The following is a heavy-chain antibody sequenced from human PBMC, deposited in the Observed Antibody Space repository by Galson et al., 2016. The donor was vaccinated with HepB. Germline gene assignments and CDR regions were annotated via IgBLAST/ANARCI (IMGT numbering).Heavy chain of an antibody. V-gene: IGHV4-34*01. CDR2: ITNSGTI. Sequence: LRLSCAASGFTFSNYAMSWVRQAPGKGLEWIGEITNSGTINYSPSLKSRVTISADTSKNQFSLKVSSVTAADTAMYYCARGRYGGAASWGQGTLVIVSS. D-gene: IGHD5-12*01. CDR3: ARGRYGGAAS. J-gene: IGHJ4*02. CDR1: GFTFSNYA.